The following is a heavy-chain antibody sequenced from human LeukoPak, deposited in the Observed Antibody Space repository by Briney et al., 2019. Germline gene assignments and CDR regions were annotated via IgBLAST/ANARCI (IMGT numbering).Heavy chain of an antibody. CDR3: VRDGASGGIFGYFPN. V-gene: IGHV4-59*01. CDR1: GGSISGYG. J-gene: IGHJ4*02. D-gene: IGHD6-13*01. Sequence: SETLSLTCSVSGGSISGYGWSWIRQPPPKGLEWIGYIYHSGSTNYNPSLRTRLSISLDTSKNQFSLKLSSVTAAHTAVYYCVRDGASGGIFGYFPNWGQGTLVTVSS. CDR2: IYHSGST.